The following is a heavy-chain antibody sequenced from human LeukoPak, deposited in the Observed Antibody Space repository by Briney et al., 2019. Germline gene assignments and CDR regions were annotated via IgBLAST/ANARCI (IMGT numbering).Heavy chain of an antibody. D-gene: IGHD2-15*01. CDR2: IYPGDSDT. CDR3: ARPYCSGGSCYPGSNWFDP. J-gene: IGHJ5*02. Sequence: GESLKISCKSSGYSFTSHWIGWVRQMPGKGLEWMGIIYPGDSDTRYSPSFQGQVTISADKSISTAYLQWSSLKASDTAMYYCARPYCSGGSCYPGSNWFDPWGQGTLVTVSS. V-gene: IGHV5-51*01. CDR1: GYSFTSHW.